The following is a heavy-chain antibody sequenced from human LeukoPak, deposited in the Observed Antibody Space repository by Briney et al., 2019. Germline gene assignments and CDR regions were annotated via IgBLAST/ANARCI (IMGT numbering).Heavy chain of an antibody. Sequence: GGSLRLSCAASGFTFSNAWMSWVRQAPGKGLEWVGRIKSKTDGGTTDYAAPVKGRFTISRDDSKNTLYLQMNSLKTEDTAVYYCTTDIVVVPAAMSYYCMDVWGKGTTVTVSS. CDR3: TTDIVVVPAAMSYYCMDV. CDR1: GFTFSNAW. D-gene: IGHD2-2*01. V-gene: IGHV3-15*01. J-gene: IGHJ6*03. CDR2: IKSKTDGGTT.